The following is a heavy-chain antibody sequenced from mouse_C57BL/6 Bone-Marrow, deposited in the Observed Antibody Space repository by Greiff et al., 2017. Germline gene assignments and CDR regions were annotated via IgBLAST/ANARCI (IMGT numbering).Heavy chain of an antibody. CDR1: GYTFTEYT. CDR2: FYPGRGSI. J-gene: IGHJ3*01. V-gene: IGHV1-62-2*01. Sequence: QVQLTESGAELVKPGASVKLFCKASGYTFTEYTIHWVKQRSGQGLAWIGWFYPGRGSIKYNEQFKDTATLTADKSASTGYRELSRLTSEDSAVYFGARHVGAWFAYWGKGTLVTGSA. CDR3: ARHVGAWFAY.